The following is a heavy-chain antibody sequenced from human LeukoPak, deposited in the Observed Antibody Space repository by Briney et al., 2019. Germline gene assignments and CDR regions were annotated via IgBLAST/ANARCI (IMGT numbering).Heavy chain of an antibody. CDR2: ISHSGST. CDR3: ARGGEMATNDAFDI. J-gene: IGHJ3*02. D-gene: IGHD5-24*01. Sequence: SETLSLTCAVHGGSFSGYYWSWIRQPPGKGLEWIGEISHSGSTNYNPSLKSRVTISVDTSKNQFSLKLSSVTAADTAVYYCARGGEMATNDAFDIWGQGTMVTVSS. V-gene: IGHV4-34*01. CDR1: GGSFSGYY.